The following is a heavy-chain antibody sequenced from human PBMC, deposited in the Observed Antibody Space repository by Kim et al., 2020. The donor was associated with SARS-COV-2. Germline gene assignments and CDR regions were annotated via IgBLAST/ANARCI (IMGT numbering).Heavy chain of an antibody. CDR2: TYYRSKWFN. J-gene: IGHJ4*02. D-gene: IGHD2-15*01. Sequence: SQTLSLTCAISGDSVSSNTAAWNWIRQSPSRGLEWLGRTYYRSKWFNEYPISVKSRITINADTSTNQVSLQLNSVTPDDTAVYYCAKETFIAMRRDLFLRSKFDYWGQGTLVTVSS. CDR3: AKETFIAMRRDLFLRSKFDY. V-gene: IGHV6-1*01. CDR1: GDSVSSNTAA.